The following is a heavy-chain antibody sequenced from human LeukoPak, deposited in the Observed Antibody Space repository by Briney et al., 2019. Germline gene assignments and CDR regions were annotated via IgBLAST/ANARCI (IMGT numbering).Heavy chain of an antibody. CDR3: ARGRYHSLDAFDI. CDR1: GGSFSGYY. CDR2: IYYSGST. Sequence: PSETLSLTCAVYGGSFSGYYWSWIRQPPGKGLEWIGSIYYSGSTYYNPSLKSRVTISVDTSKNQFSLKLSSVTAADTAVYYCARGRYHSLDAFDIWGQGTMVTVSS. V-gene: IGHV4-34*01. D-gene: IGHD2-2*01. J-gene: IGHJ3*02.